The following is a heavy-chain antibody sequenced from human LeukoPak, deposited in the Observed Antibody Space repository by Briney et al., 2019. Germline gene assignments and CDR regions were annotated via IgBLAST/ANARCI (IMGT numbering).Heavy chain of an antibody. CDR1: GGSFSRYY. V-gene: IGHV4-34*01. D-gene: IGHD5-24*01. CDR2: IDHRGDT. Sequence: SETLSLTCAVYGGSFSRYYWSWIRQSPGKGLEWIAEIDHRGDTNYNPSVKSRVTISVDTSMNQFSLKVRSLSAADMAVYYCARGATISETGYFDFWGQGTLVTVSS. CDR3: ARGATISETGYFDF. J-gene: IGHJ4*03.